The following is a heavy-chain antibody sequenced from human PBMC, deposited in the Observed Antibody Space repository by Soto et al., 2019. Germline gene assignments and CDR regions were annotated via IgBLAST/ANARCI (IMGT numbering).Heavy chain of an antibody. CDR1: GGTFSNYT. V-gene: IGHV1-69*02. CDR2: LIPILGLA. CDR3: ARFKLGEDY. J-gene: IGHJ4*02. D-gene: IGHD3-16*01. Sequence: QVQLVQSGAEVKKPGSSVKVSCTASGGTFSNYTITWVRQAPGQGLEWMGRLIPILGLANYAQKFRGRVTITADKSTTTAYMELRSLRSEDTAMYYCARFKLGEDYWGQGTVVTVSS.